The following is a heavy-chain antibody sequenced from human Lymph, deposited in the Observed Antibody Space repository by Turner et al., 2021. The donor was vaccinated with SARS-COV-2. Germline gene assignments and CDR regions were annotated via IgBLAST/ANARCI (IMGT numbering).Heavy chain of an antibody. Sequence: QVQLQQWGAGLSKPSETLSLTCAVYGGSFSGYYWSWIRQPPGKGLEWIGEINHSGSTNYNPSLKSRVTISVDTSKNQFSLKLSSVTAADTAVYYCARGGVDTAMVRYYYYGMDVWGQGTTVTVSS. V-gene: IGHV4-34*01. J-gene: IGHJ6*02. D-gene: IGHD5-18*01. CDR1: GGSFSGYY. CDR3: ARGGVDTAMVRYYYYGMDV. CDR2: INHSGST.